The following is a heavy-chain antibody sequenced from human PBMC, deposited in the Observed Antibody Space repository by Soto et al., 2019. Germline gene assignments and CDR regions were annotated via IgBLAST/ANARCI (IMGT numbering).Heavy chain of an antibody. CDR3: ARRAETNGWNGFGADKYYFDF. CDR2: MNPSTGNS. CDR1: GYTFTSYD. Sequence: ASVKVSCKASGYTFTSYDIYWVRQATGQGLEWMGWMNPSTGNSGYAQKFQGRVTMTSDTSISTAHMELSSPRSEDTAVYYCARRAETNGWNGFGADKYYFDFWGQGTLVTVSS. J-gene: IGHJ4*02. V-gene: IGHV1-8*01. D-gene: IGHD1-1*01.